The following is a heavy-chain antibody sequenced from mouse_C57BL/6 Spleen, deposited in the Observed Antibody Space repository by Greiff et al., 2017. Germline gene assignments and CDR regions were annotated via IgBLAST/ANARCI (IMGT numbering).Heavy chain of an antibody. CDR3: ARSNGNYAYYFDY. J-gene: IGHJ2*01. D-gene: IGHD2-1*01. V-gene: IGHV1-80*01. Sequence: QVQLQQSGAELVKPGASVKISCKASGYAFSSYWMNWVKQRPGKGLEWIGQIYPGDGDTNYNGKFKGKATLTADKSSSTAYMQLSSLTSEDSAVYFCARSNGNYAYYFDYWGQGTTLTVSS. CDR1: GYAFSSYW. CDR2: IYPGDGDT.